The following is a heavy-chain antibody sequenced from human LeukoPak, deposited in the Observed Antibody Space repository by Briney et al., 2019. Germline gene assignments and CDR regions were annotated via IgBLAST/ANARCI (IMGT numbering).Heavy chain of an antibody. D-gene: IGHD5-24*01. J-gene: IGHJ4*02. CDR1: GFTFSSYA. CDR2: INLDGSET. V-gene: IGHV3-7*01. Sequence: GSLRLSCAASGFTFSSYAMSWVRQAPGKGLEWVANINLDGSETYYVDSVKGRFTISRDNAKNSVYLQMNTLRAEDTAVYYCAREGMATINHWGQGTLVTVSS. CDR3: AREGMATINH.